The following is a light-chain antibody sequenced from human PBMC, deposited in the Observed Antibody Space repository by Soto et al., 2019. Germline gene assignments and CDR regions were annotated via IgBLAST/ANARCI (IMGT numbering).Light chain of an antibody. Sequence: QPVLTQSPSASASLGASVNLTCTLSSGHSSYGIAWYQQQPEKGPRYLMKVNSDGSHSKVDGIPDRFSGSSSGAERFLSISSLQSEDEADYYCQTWGTGIVLFGGGTKLTVL. CDR1: SGHSSYG. CDR2: VNSDGSH. V-gene: IGLV4-69*01. J-gene: IGLJ2*01. CDR3: QTWGTGIVL.